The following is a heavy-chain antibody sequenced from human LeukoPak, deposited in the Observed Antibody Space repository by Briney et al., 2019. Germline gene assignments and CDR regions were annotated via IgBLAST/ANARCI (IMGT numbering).Heavy chain of an antibody. D-gene: IGHD6-13*01. CDR2: IYTSGSH. CDR1: GGSISSYY. J-gene: IGHJ4*02. Sequence: PSETLSLTCTVSGGSISSYYWSWIRQPAGKGLEWIGRIYTSGSHKYNPSLKSRVTISVDTSKHQFSLKLSSITAADTALYYCAREVTGYSGSWPRFDYWGQGTLVTVSS. CDR3: AREVTGYSGSWPRFDY. V-gene: IGHV4-4*07.